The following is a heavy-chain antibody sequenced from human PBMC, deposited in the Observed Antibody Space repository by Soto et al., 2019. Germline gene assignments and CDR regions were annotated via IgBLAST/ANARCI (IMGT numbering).Heavy chain of an antibody. Sequence: SVKVSCKASGFTFTSSAMQWVRQARGQRLEWIGWIVVGSGNTNYAQKFQERVTITRDMSTSTAYMELSSLRSEDTAVYYCAAVSSAVAEAFDIWGQGTMVTVSS. J-gene: IGHJ3*02. CDR2: IVVGSGNT. CDR1: GFTFTSSA. CDR3: AAVSSAVAEAFDI. D-gene: IGHD6-19*01. V-gene: IGHV1-58*02.